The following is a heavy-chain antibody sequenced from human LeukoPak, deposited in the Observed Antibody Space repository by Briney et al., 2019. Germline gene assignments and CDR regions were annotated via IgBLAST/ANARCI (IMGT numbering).Heavy chain of an antibody. D-gene: IGHD1-1*01. CDR1: GYTFRRFG. J-gene: IGHJ4*02. V-gene: IGHV3-30*06. CDR2: TSYGGQHK. CDR3: ARDKWLEQLAYYFDS. Sequence: PGGSLRLSCAASGYTFRRFGMHWVRQAPGKGLEWVAATSYGGQHKYYTESVRGRFTISRDNSNDTLYLQMNSLRPEDTALYYCARDKWLEQLAYYFDSWGQGTLVTVSS.